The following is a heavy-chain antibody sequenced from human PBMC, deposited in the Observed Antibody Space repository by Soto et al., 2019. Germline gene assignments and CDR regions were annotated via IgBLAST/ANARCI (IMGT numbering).Heavy chain of an antibody. CDR1: GGSFRNYY. CDR2: ISHNGST. J-gene: IGHJ6*02. V-gene: IGHV4-34*01. Sequence: SGTLSLTCAIYGGSFRNYYWNWITKPTGKGLEWMGKISHNGSTNYSPSLKSRLTISVDTSKNQFSLKLISVTAADTAVYFCGRGRGYSNAWGSYYSGMDVWGQGTTVT. CDR3: GRGRGYSNAWGSYYSGMDV. D-gene: IGHD6-19*01.